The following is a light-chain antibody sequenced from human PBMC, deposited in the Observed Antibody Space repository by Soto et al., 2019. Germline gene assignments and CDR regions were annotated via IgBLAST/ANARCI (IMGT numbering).Light chain of an antibody. Sequence: EIVLTQSPGTLSLSPGGRATLSCRASQSVSSNYLAWYQQRPGQPPNLLIFGASNRAPGIPDRFSGSGSGTDFTLTISRLESEDFAVYYCQQYSSALLTFGGGTKVDIK. CDR2: GAS. J-gene: IGKJ4*01. V-gene: IGKV3-20*01. CDR3: QQYSSALLT. CDR1: QSVSSNY.